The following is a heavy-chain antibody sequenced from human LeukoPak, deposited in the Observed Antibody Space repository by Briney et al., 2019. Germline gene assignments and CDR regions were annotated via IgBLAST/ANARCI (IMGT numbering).Heavy chain of an antibody. J-gene: IGHJ3*02. Sequence: PSETLSLTCTVSGGSISSYYWSWIRQPAGKGLEWIGRIYTSGSTNYNPSLKSRVTMSVDTSKNQFSLKLSSVTAADTAVYYCARDPTAYSSGWYGAFDIWGQGTMVTVSS. CDR2: IYTSGST. D-gene: IGHD6-19*01. V-gene: IGHV4-4*07. CDR3: ARDPTAYSSGWYGAFDI. CDR1: GGSISSYY.